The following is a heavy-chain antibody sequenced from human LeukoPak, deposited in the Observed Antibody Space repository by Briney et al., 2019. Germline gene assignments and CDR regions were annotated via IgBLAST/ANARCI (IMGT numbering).Heavy chain of an antibody. CDR1: GFTFSSYW. Sequence: GGSLRLSCAASGFTFSSYWMHWVRQAPGKGLVWVSRINSDGSSTSYADSVKGRFTISRDNAKNTLYLQMNSLRAEDTAVYYCARDKALVVRANWFDPWGQGTLVTVSS. CDR3: ARDKALVVRANWFDP. V-gene: IGHV3-74*01. J-gene: IGHJ5*02. CDR2: INSDGSST. D-gene: IGHD2-21*01.